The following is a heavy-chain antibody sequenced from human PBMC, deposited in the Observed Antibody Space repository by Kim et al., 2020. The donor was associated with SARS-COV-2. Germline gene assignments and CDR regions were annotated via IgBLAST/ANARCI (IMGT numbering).Heavy chain of an antibody. CDR2: YGGKN. J-gene: IGHJ5*02. V-gene: IGHV3-49*02. Sequence: YGGKNKYATSVKGSYTISRDDSKSTAYLKMNSLKTEDTAVYYCIAAAGYHWGQGTLVTVSS. D-gene: IGHD6-13*01. CDR3: IAAAGYH.